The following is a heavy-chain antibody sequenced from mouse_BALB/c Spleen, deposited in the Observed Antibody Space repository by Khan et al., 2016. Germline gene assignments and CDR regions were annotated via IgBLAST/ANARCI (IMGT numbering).Heavy chain of an antibody. D-gene: IGHD2-4*01. J-gene: IGHJ3*01. CDR3: ARDDQDYDAWFAS. Sequence: QVQLKQSGPGLVAPSQSLSITCTVSGFSLTNSGVHWIRQPPGKGLEWLGVIWPGGSTDYNSALMSRLSITKDNSQNQVFLKMISLQTDDTARYYCARDDQDYDAWFASWGQGTLVIVSA. CDR2: IWPGGST. V-gene: IGHV2-9*02. CDR1: GFSLTNSG.